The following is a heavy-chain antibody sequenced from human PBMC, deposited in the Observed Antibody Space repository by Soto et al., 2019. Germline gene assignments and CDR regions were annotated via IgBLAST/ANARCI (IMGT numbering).Heavy chain of an antibody. J-gene: IGHJ4*02. D-gene: IGHD3-9*01. CDR2: IYYRGNT. CDR1: GDSINSDNYY. V-gene: IGHV4-39*01. CDR3: ARLEGLATISYYFDY. Sequence: QLQLQESGPGLVKPSETLSLTCSVSGDSINSDNYYWGWIRQPPGKGLEWIGRIYYRGNTYYNPSLKPRVTISLDKPKSQFSLKLNSVTAADSAVYFCARLEGLATISYYFDYWGQGTLVTVSS.